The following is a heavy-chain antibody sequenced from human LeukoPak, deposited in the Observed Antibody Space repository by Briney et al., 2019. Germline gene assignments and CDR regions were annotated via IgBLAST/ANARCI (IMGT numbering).Heavy chain of an antibody. CDR3: ARETNYDFWSGYFSLRAFDI. Sequence: SETLSLTCAVYGGSFSDYYWSWIRQPPGKGLEWIGEINHSGSTNYNPSLKSRVTISVDTSKNQFSLKLSSVTAADTAVYYCARETNYDFWSGYFSLRAFDIWGQGTMVTVSS. J-gene: IGHJ3*02. CDR2: INHSGST. CDR1: GGSFSDYY. D-gene: IGHD3-3*01. V-gene: IGHV4-34*01.